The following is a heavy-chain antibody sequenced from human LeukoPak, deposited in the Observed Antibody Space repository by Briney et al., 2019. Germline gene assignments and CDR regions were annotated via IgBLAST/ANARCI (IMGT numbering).Heavy chain of an antibody. J-gene: IGHJ5*02. CDR1: GYSFTNHW. Sequence: GESLKISCKASGYSFTNHWIVWVRQRPGKGLEYMGFIYPGGSDLRYSPSFQGQVTISVDKSITTAYLQWSSLKASDTAMYYCARHVVNLAVPGAPSWIDPWGQGTQVTVSS. CDR3: ARHVVNLAVPGAPSWIDP. CDR2: IYPGGSDL. D-gene: IGHD6-19*01. V-gene: IGHV5-51*01.